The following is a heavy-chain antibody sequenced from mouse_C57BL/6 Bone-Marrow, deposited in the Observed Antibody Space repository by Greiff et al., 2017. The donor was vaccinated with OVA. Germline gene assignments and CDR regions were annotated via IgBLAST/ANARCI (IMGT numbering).Heavy chain of an antibody. CDR2: ISDGGSYT. CDR1: GFTFSSYA. J-gene: IGHJ2*01. Sequence: EVKLMESGGGLVKPGGSLKLSCAASGFTFSSYAMSWVRQTPEKRLEWVATISDGGSYTYYPDNVKGRFTISRDNAKNNLYLQMSHLKSEDTAMYYCARERVYYDYDEGFDYWGQGTTLTVSS. V-gene: IGHV5-4*01. CDR3: ARERVYYDYDEGFDY. D-gene: IGHD2-4*01.